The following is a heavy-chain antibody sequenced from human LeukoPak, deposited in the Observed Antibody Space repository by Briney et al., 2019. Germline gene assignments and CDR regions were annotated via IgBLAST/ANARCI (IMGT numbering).Heavy chain of an antibody. CDR3: ARHWELRY. J-gene: IGHJ4*02. Sequence: GGSLRLSCAAYGFTFSSYGTHWVRQAPGKGLEWVAVIWYDGSNKYYADSVKGRFTISRDNSKNTLYLQMNSLRAEGTAVYYCARHWELRYWGQGTLVTVSS. CDR1: GFTFSSYG. V-gene: IGHV3-33*01. D-gene: IGHD1-26*01. CDR2: IWYDGSNK.